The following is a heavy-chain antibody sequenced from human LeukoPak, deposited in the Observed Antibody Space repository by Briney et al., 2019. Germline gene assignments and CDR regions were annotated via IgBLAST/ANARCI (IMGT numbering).Heavy chain of an antibody. CDR2: INPNSGGT. J-gene: IGHJ6*03. CDR3: ASGYCSSTSCCDPYHYYYMDV. Sequence: GASVKVSCKASGYTFTGYYMHWVRQAPGQGLEWMGRINPNSGGTNYAQKFQGRVTMTRDTSISTAYMELSRLRSDDTAVYYCASGYCSSTSCCDPYHYYYMDVWGKGTTVTVSS. V-gene: IGHV1-2*06. CDR1: GYTFTGYY. D-gene: IGHD2-2*03.